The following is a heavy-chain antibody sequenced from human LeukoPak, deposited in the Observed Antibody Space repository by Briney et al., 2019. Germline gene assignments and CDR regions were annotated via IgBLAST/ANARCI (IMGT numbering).Heavy chain of an antibody. CDR3: ARGRWLGHFDY. CDR1: GGSFSGYY. V-gene: IGHV4-34*01. J-gene: IGHJ4*02. CDR2: INHSGST. Sequence: PSETLSLTCAVYGGSFSGYYWSWIRQPPGKGLEWIGEINHSGSTNYNPSLKSRVTISVDTSKNQFSLKLSSVTAADTAVYYCARGRWLGHFDYWGQGTLVTVSS. D-gene: IGHD6-19*01.